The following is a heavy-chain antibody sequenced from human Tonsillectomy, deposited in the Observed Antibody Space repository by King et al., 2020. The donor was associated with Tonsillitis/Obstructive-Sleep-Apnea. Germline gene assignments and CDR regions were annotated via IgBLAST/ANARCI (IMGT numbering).Heavy chain of an antibody. V-gene: IGHV3-30*18. Sequence: VQLVESGGGVVQPGRSLRLSCAASGFTFSSYGMHWVRQAPGKGLEWVAVISFEGSNKYYADSVQGRFTISRDNSKNTLYLQMNSLRAEDTAVYYCAKDGRDAFDIWGQGTMVTVSS. CDR2: ISFEGSNK. CDR3: AKDGRDAFDI. J-gene: IGHJ3*02. CDR1: GFTFSSYG.